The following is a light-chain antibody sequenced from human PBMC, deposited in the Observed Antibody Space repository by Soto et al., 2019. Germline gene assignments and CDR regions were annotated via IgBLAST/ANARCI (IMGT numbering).Light chain of an antibody. V-gene: IGKV3-15*01. CDR2: GAS. CDR1: QSVSSK. Sequence: ETVMTQSPATLSLSPGERATLSCRASQSVSSKLVWYQQKPGQAPRFLIYGASTRATGIPARFRGSGSVTEFTLTIDSLQSEDFAVYYCQQYDEWPLAFGGGTKVEIK. CDR3: QQYDEWPLA. J-gene: IGKJ4*01.